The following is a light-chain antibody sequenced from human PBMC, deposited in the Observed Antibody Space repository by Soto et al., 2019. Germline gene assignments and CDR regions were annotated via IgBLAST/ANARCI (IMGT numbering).Light chain of an antibody. CDR3: QQYYRAPWT. CDR2: WAS. CDR1: QSVLYSSNNKNF. V-gene: IGKV4-1*01. Sequence: DIVMTQSPDSLAVSLGERATINCKSSQSVLYSSNNKNFLTWYQQKPGQPPKLLFYWASTRESGVPDRFSGSGSGTDFTLTISSLQAEDVAVYYCQQYYRAPWTFGQGTKVEIK. J-gene: IGKJ1*01.